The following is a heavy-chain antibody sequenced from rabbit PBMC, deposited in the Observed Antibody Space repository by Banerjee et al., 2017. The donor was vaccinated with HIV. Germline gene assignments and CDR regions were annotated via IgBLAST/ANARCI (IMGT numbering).Heavy chain of an antibody. CDR3: ARDLAGVIGWNFNL. CDR2: IYAGSSGNT. V-gene: IGHV1S45*01. D-gene: IGHD4-1*01. CDR1: GFSFSSSYW. Sequence: QEQLEESGGDLVKPEGSLTLTCTASGFSFSSSYWICWVRQAPGKGLECIACIYAGSSGNTYYANWAKGRFTISKTSSTTVTLQMTSVTAADTATYFCARDLAGVIGWNFNLWGPGTLVTVS. J-gene: IGHJ4*01.